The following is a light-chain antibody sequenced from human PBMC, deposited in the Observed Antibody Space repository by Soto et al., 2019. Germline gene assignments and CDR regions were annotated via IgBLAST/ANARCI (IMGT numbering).Light chain of an antibody. CDR3: SSYTSSSKV. Sequence: QSALTQPASVSGSPGQSITISCTGTSSDVGGYNYVSWYQQHPGKAPKLMIYEVSNRPSGFSNRFSGSKSGNTASLTISGLQAEDEAAYYCSSYTSSSKVFGGGTKVTVL. CDR1: SSDVGGYNY. CDR2: EVS. J-gene: IGLJ2*01. V-gene: IGLV2-14*01.